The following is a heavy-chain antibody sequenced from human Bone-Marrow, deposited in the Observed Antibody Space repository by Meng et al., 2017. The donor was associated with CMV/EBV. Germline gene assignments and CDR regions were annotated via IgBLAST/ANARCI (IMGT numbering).Heavy chain of an antibody. D-gene: IGHD3-3*01. V-gene: IGHV3-11*01. CDR2: ISSSGSTI. CDR3: ARVVWSGYFPPGAFDI. CDR1: GFTFSDYY. J-gene: IGHJ3*02. Sequence: GESLKISCAASGFTFSDYYMSWIRQAPGKGLVWVSYISSSGSTIYYVDSVKGRFTISRDNAKNPLYLQMNSLRAEDTAVYYCARVVWSGYFPPGAFDIWGQGTMVTVSS.